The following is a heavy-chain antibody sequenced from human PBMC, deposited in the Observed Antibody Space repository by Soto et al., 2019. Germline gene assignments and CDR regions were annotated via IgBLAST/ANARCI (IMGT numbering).Heavy chain of an antibody. J-gene: IGHJ6*03. CDR1: GYTFTSYA. V-gene: IGHV1-3*01. D-gene: IGHD6-6*01. CDR2: INAGNGNT. CDR3: ARVGGQQLVQAPSVQGADYYYYMDV. Sequence: ASVKVSCKASGYTFTSYARHWVRQAPGQRLERMRWINAGNGNTKYSQELQGRVTITRDTSASTAYMELSSLRSEDTAVYYCARVGGQQLVQAPSVQGADYYYYMDVWGKGTTVTVSS.